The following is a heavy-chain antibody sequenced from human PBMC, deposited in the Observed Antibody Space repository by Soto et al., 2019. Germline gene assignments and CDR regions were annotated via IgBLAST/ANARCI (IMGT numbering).Heavy chain of an antibody. CDR3: ARGRGDGYNHNWYFDL. CDR1: AGSFSGYY. V-gene: IGHV4-34*01. Sequence: SETLSLTCAVYAGSFSGYYWNWIRQPPGKGLEWIGEINNGGSSNYNPSLKSRGSMSVGTSNNQFSLNLTSSTAADTAVYYCARGRGDGYNHNWYFDLWGRGTLVTVSS. J-gene: IGHJ2*01. CDR2: INNGGSS. D-gene: IGHD3-10*01.